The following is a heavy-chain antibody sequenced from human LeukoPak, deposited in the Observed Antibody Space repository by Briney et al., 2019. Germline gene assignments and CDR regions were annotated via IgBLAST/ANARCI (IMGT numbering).Heavy chain of an antibody. CDR3: ARGGQEGYNYPYFDY. CDR1: GASISSSSHY. CDR2: IHYTGRT. V-gene: IGHV4-39*02. J-gene: IGHJ4*02. Sequence: SETLSLTCSVSGASISSSSHYCGWIRQPPGKGLEWIGRIHYTGRTYYNPSLKSRVPIPVDTSKNHCFLKLTSVTPQDTAVYYCARGGQEGYNYPYFDYWDQGTLVTVSS. D-gene: IGHD5-24*01.